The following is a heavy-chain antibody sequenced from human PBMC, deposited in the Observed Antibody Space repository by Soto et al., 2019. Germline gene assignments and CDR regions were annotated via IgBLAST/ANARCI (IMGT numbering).Heavy chain of an antibody. V-gene: IGHV3-33*01. D-gene: IGHD3-22*01. J-gene: IGHJ6*02. CDR3: ARRTGSGSSGVYGMDV. CDR1: GFTFSGYA. CDR2: IYYDGNNK. Sequence: QVQLVESGGGVVQPGRSLRLSCAASGFTFSGYAMHWVRQAPGKGLEWVAIIYYDGNNKYYADSVKGRFTISRDNSKNMLYLQMNCLRADDTAVYYCARRTGSGSSGVYGMDVWRRGTTVTVSS.